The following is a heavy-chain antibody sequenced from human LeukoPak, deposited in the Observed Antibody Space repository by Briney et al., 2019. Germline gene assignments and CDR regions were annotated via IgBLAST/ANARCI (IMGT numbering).Heavy chain of an antibody. D-gene: IGHD6-13*01. CDR2: IKSKTDGGTT. Sequence: GGSLRLSCAASGFTFSNAWMSWVRQAPGKGLEWVGRIKSKTDGGTTDYAAPVKGRFTISRDDSKNTLYLQMNSLRVEDTAMYYCAKGLHSSSWNDAFDIWGQGTVVTVSS. J-gene: IGHJ3*02. CDR3: AKGLHSSSWNDAFDI. CDR1: GFTFSNAW. V-gene: IGHV3-15*01.